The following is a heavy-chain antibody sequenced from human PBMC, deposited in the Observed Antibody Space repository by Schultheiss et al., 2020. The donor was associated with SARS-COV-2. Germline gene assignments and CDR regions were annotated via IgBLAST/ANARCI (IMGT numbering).Heavy chain of an antibody. Sequence: SETLSLTCTVSGGSISSGEYSWSWVRQSPGKGLEWIGDIFHSETANYNPSLKSRVTFSLDKSENRFSLNLTSVTAADTAVYYCVGRPLRWSRDYWGQGTLVTVSS. CDR1: GGSISSGEYS. J-gene: IGHJ4*02. V-gene: IGHV4-30-2*06. D-gene: IGHD6-6*01. CDR2: IFHSETA. CDR3: VGRPLRWSRDY.